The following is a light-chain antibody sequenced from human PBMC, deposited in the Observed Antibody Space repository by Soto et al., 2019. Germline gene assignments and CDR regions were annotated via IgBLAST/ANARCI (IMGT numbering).Light chain of an antibody. J-gene: IGLJ2*01. Sequence: QSVLTQPASVSGSPGQSITISCTGTSSDVGGYNYVSWYQHHPGKAPKLMIYEVSNRPSGVSNRFSGSKSGNTASLTISGLQAEDEADYYCSSFTISRNTVIFGGGTKLTVL. CDR2: EVS. CDR3: SSFTISRNTVI. CDR1: SSDVGGYNY. V-gene: IGLV2-14*01.